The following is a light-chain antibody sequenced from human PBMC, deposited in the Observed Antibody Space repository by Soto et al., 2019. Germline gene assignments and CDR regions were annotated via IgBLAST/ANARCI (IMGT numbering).Light chain of an antibody. V-gene: IGLV2-23*01. CDR2: GAS. CDR3: CSYASTSPYV. Sequence: QSALPQPASVSGSPGQSITISCIGTSSDVGSSDLVSWYQQHPDTAPKLLIYGASKRPSGVSNRFSGTKSGNTAYLTISGLQAEDEAHYYSCSYASTSPYVFGTGTKHTVL. CDR1: SSDVGSSDL. J-gene: IGLJ1*01.